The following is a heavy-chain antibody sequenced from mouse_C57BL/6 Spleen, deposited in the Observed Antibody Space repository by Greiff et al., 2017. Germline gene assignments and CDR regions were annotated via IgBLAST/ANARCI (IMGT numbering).Heavy chain of an antibody. V-gene: IGHV1-42*01. CDR1: GYSFTGYY. Sequence: EVQLQQSGPELVKPGASVKISCKASGYSFTGYYMNWVKQSPEKSLEWIGEINPSTGGTTYNQKFKAKATLTVDKSSSTAYMQLKSLTSEDSAVYYCARSDYYGSSYGFADWGQGTLVTVSA. CDR3: ARSDYYGSSYGFAD. D-gene: IGHD1-1*01. J-gene: IGHJ3*01. CDR2: INPSTGGT.